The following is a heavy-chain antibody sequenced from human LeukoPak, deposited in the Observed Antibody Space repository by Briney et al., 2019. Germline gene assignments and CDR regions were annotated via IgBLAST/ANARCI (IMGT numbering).Heavy chain of an antibody. Sequence: SETLSLTCTVSGSISGCYWSWIRQPPGKGLEWIGYIYTSGSTNYNPSLESRVTISVDTSKNQFSLDLSSVSPADAAVCFRAKQKGTHSRCLKKNAFDIWGQGTMVTVSS. D-gene: IGHD1-1*01. J-gene: IGHJ3*02. CDR2: IYTSGST. V-gene: IGHV4-4*09. CDR3: AKQKGTHSRCLKKNAFDI. CDR1: GSISGCY.